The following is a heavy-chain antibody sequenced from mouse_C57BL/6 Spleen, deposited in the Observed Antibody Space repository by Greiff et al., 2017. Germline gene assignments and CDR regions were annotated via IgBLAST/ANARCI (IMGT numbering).Heavy chain of an antibody. CDR2: IYPGSGNT. V-gene: IGHV1-66*01. CDR3: ADSSFAY. Sequence: QVQLKQSGPELVKPGASVKISCKASGYSFTSYYIHWVKQRPGQGLEWIGWIYPGSGNTKYNEKFKGKATLTADTSSSTAYMQLSSLTSEDSAVYYCADSSFAYWGQGTLVTVSA. D-gene: IGHD3-2*01. J-gene: IGHJ3*01. CDR1: GYSFTSYY.